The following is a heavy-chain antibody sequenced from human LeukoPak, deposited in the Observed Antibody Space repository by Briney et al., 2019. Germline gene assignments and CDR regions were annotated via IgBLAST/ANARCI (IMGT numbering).Heavy chain of an antibody. CDR1: GGSVSISLNY. D-gene: IGHD3-9*01. J-gene: IGHJ5*01. Sequence: SETLSLTCTVSGGSVSISLNYWGWLRQPPGKGLEWIGNAYYTGSTYSNPTLKSRVTMSVDTSNNQFSLKLNSVTAPDTAVYYWTRLGKSRYFDYIFDSWGQGTLLTVSS. CDR2: AYYTGST. CDR3: TRLGKSRYFDYIFDS. V-gene: IGHV4-39*01.